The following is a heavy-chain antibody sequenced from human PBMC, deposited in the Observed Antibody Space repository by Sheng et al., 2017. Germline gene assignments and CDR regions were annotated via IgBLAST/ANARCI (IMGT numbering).Heavy chain of an antibody. CDR3: ARDAPTEGIVVVITYYFDY. J-gene: IGHJ4*02. CDR2: ISYDGSNK. CDR1: GFTFSSYA. D-gene: IGHD3-22*01. Sequence: ESGGGVVQPGRSLRLSCAASGFTFSSYAMHWVRQAPGKGLEWVAVISYDGSNKYYADSVKGRFTISRDNSKNTLYLQMNSLRAEDTAVYYCARDAPTEGIVVVITYYFDYWGQGTLVTVSS. V-gene: IGHV3-30*04.